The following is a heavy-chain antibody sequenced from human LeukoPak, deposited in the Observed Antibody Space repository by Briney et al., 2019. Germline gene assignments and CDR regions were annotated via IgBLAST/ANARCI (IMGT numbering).Heavy chain of an antibody. J-gene: IGHJ4*02. V-gene: IGHV1-2*02. Sequence: ASVKVSCKASGYTFTGYYMHWVRQAPGQGLEWMGWINPNSGGTNYAQKFQGRVTMTRDTSISTAYMELSGLRSDDTAVYYCARADTFGVLIIGLYFDYWGQGTLVTVSS. CDR3: ARADTFGVLIIGLYFDY. CDR2: INPNSGGT. D-gene: IGHD3-3*01. CDR1: GYTFTGYY.